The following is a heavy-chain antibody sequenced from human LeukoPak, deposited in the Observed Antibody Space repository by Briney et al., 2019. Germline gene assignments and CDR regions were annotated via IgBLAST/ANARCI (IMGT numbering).Heavy chain of an antibody. CDR1: GDSFDNYY. CDR3: AATNYFYGSGSFHKRDS. D-gene: IGHD3-10*01. Sequence: SEALSLTCGVYGDSFDNYYWNWIRQFPEKRLEWIGEVDHSGRTTYSPSLQGRVTISVDTSKSQFSLKLNSVTAADTAVYFCAATNYFYGSGSFHKRDSWGQGTLVAVSS. CDR2: VDHSGRT. V-gene: IGHV4-34*01. J-gene: IGHJ4*02.